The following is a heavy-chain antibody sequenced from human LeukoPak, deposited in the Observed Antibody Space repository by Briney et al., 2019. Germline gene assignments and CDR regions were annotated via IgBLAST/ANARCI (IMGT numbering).Heavy chain of an antibody. Sequence: PGGSLRLSCAASGFTFYDYAMHWVRQAPGKGLEWVSGISWNSGSIVYADSVKGRFTISRDNAKNSLYLQMNSLRAEDTALYYCAKGPFPFDILTGWFDIWGQGTMVTVSS. J-gene: IGHJ3*02. D-gene: IGHD3-9*01. CDR2: ISWNSGSI. CDR1: GFTFYDYA. V-gene: IGHV3-9*01. CDR3: AKGPFPFDILTGWFDI.